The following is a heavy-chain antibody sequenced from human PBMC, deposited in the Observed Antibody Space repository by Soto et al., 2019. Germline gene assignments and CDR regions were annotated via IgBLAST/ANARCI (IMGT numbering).Heavy chain of an antibody. Sequence: QVQLVQSGAEVKKPGASVKVSCKASGYTFTRSGISWVRQAPGQGLEWMGWISTYNGDTNYQQTFQGRVTMTTNTSTSTVYMELRSLRPDDTAVYYCEREGVDASSYYGMDVWGQGTPVTVSS. V-gene: IGHV1-18*01. D-gene: IGHD5-12*01. CDR3: EREGVDASSYYGMDV. J-gene: IGHJ6*02. CDR1: GYTFTRSG. CDR2: ISTYNGDT.